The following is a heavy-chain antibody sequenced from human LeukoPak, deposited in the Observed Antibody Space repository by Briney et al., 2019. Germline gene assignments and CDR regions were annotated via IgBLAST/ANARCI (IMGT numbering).Heavy chain of an antibody. J-gene: IGHJ5*02. V-gene: IGHV3-30*04. CDR3: ARDARIWNYVGDWFDP. CDR1: GFTFSSYA. Sequence: PGGSLRLSCAASGFTFSSYAMHWVRQAPGKGLEWVAVISYDGSNKYYADSVKGRFTISRDNSKNTLYLQMNSLRAEDTAVYYCARDARIWNYVGDWFDPWGQGTLVTVSS. D-gene: IGHD1-7*01. CDR2: ISYDGSNK.